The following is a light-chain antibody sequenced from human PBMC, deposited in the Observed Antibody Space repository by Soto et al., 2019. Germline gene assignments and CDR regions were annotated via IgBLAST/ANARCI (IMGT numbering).Light chain of an antibody. V-gene: IGLV1-40*01. CDR1: SSNIGAGYD. Sequence: QSVLTQPPSVSGAPGQRVTISCTGSSSNIGAGYDVHWYQQLPGTAPKLLIYGNSNRPSGVPDRFSGSKSGTSASLAITGLQAEDEADYYCQSYDSSLSGGVFGGGPSSPS. J-gene: IGLJ2*01. CDR2: GNS. CDR3: QSYDSSLSGGV.